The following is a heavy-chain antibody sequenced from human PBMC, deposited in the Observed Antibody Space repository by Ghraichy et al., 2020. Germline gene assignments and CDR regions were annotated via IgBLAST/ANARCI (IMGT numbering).Heavy chain of an antibody. CDR2: ISSSSSYI. Sequence: GVLRLSCAASGFTFSSYSMNWVRQAPGKGLEWVSSISSSSSYIYYADSVKGRFTISRDNAKNSLYLQMNSLRAEDTAVYYCARSPYSSSPYYFDYWGQGTLVTVSS. CDR3: ARSPYSSSPYYFDY. CDR1: GFTFSSYS. J-gene: IGHJ4*02. V-gene: IGHV3-21*01. D-gene: IGHD6-6*01.